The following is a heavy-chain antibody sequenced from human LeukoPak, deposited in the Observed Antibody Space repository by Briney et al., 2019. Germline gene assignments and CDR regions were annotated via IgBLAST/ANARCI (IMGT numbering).Heavy chain of an antibody. D-gene: IGHD1-26*01. CDR2: LSSSSSAF. J-gene: IGHJ6*03. V-gene: IGHV3-48*04. CDR1: GFTFSTSA. CDR3: ARDPSLGIDWYSYMDI. Sequence: GGSLRLSCVASGFTFSTSAMNWVRQAPGKGLEWVSYLSSSSSAFNYADSVRGRFTVSRDNAKNSLFLQMNNLRAEDTAVYFCARDPSLGIDWYSYMDIWGKGTTVTVSS.